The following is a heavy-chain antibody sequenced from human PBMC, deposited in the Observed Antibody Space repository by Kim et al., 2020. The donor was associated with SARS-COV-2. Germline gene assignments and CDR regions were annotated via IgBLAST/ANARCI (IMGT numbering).Heavy chain of an antibody. CDR3: ARVGGGIMVTFGGVIGAFDI. CDR1: GGSIVNPNFF. CDR2: LQSRGNT. J-gene: IGHJ3*02. V-gene: IGHV4-39*02. Sequence: SETLSLTCSVSGGSIVNPNFFWGWIRQPPGKGLEWLGSLQSRGNTYYNPSLKSRLTISLDTSRNHLSLRLNSATAADTAVYYCARVGGGIMVTFGGVIGAFDIWGQGTVVTVSS. D-gene: IGHD3-16*02.